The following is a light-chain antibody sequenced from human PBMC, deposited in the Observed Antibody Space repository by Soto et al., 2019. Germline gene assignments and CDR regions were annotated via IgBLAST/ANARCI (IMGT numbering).Light chain of an antibody. J-gene: IGLJ1*01. CDR3: SAYAGSETYEV. V-gene: IGLV2-11*01. Sequence: QSALTQPRSVSGSPGQSVTISCTGTNSDVGKYDYVSWYQQSPGKAPKLRIYDVSKRPSGVPDRFSCSKSGITASLTISGLQSEDEADYYCSAYAGSETYEVFGTGTKVTVL. CDR1: NSDVGKYDY. CDR2: DVS.